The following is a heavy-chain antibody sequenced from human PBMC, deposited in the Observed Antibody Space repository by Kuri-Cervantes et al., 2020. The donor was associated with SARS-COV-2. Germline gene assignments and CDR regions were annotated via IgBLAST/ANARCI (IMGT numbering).Heavy chain of an antibody. V-gene: IGHV1-46*01. Sequence: ASVKVSCKASGYTFTSYDINWVRQATGQGLEWMGIINPSGGSTSYAQKFQGRVAMTRDTSTSTVYMELSSLRSEDTAVYYCARERSSGWYAFDYWGQGTLVTVSS. CDR3: ARERSSGWYAFDY. CDR2: INPSGGST. CDR1: GYTFTSYD. J-gene: IGHJ4*02. D-gene: IGHD6-19*01.